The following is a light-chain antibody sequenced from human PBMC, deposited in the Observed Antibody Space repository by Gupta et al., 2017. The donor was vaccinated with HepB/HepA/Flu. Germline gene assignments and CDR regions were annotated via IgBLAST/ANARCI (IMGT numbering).Light chain of an antibody. CDR2: DVN. Sequence: QSALTQPPSASGSPGQSVTISCTGTSSDVGDYYYVSWYQHYPGKAPKLMIYDVNKRPSGVPDRFSGSKSGNTAYLTASAIQAEDEADYYGNSHAGDAGSDYWVFGGGTKLTVL. V-gene: IGLV2-8*01. CDR1: SSDVGDYYY. CDR3: NSHAGDAGSDYWV. J-gene: IGLJ3*02.